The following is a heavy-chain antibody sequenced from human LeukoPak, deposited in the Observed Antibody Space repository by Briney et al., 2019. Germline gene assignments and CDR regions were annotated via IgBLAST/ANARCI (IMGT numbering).Heavy chain of an antibody. CDR2: IYSGGST. J-gene: IGHJ3*02. Sequence: PGGSLRLSCAASGFTVSSNYMSWVRQAPGKGLEWVSVIYSGGSTYYADSVKGRFTISRDNSKNTLYLQMNSLRAEDTAVYYCASPYYYDSSGPNAFDTWGQGTMVTVSS. D-gene: IGHD3-22*01. CDR1: GFTVSSNY. CDR3: ASPYYYDSSGPNAFDT. V-gene: IGHV3-66*02.